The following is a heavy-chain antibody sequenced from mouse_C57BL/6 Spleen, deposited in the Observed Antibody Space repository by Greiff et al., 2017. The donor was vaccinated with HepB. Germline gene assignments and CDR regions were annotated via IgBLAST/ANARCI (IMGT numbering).Heavy chain of an antibody. D-gene: IGHD1-1*01. V-gene: IGHV1-81*01. J-gene: IGHJ2*01. Sequence: VQLQQSGAELARPGASVKLSCKASGYTFTSYGISWVKQRTGQGLEWIGEIYPRSGNTYYNEKFKGKATLTADKSSSTAYMELRSLTSEDSAVYFCARLFTTVAYYFVYWGQGTTLTVSS. CDR1: GYTFTSYG. CDR3: ARLFTTVAYYFVY. CDR2: IYPRSGNT.